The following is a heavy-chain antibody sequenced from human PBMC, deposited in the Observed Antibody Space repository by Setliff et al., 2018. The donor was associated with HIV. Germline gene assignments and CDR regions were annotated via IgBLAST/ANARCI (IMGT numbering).Heavy chain of an antibody. CDR1: GGSISSGGYY. CDR2: IYTSGST. CDR3: ARLLQGGNYAFDI. D-gene: IGHD2-21*02. V-gene: IGHV4-61*02. J-gene: IGHJ3*02. Sequence: SETLSLTCTVSGGSISSGGYYWSWIRQHPGKGLEWIGRIYTSGSTNDNPSLKSRLSMSIDTSKNHFPLRLTSVTAADTAMYYCARLLQGGNYAFDIWGQGTMVTVSS.